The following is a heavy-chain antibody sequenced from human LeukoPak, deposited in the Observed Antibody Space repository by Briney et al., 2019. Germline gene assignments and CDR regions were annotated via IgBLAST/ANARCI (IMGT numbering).Heavy chain of an antibody. J-gene: IGHJ4*02. D-gene: IGHD3-10*01. CDR1: GGSIRSYY. CDR2: IYYSGST. V-gene: IGHV4-59*01. CDR3: ARGSGIYGSGSYSAD. Sequence: SETLSLTCTVAGGSIRSYYWSWIRQPPGKGLEWIGYIYYSGSTNYNPSLKSRVTISLDTSKNQFSLNLSSVTAADTAVYHCARGSGIYGSGSYSADWGQGTLVTVSS.